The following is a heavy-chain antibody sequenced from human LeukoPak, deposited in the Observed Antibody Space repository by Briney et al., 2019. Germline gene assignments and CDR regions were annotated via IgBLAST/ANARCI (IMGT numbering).Heavy chain of an antibody. CDR2: IYSGGST. D-gene: IGHD6-6*01. Sequence: GGSLRLSCAASGFIVSSNYMSWVRQAPGKGLEWVSVIYSGGSTYYADSVKGRFTISRHNSKNTLYLQMNSLRAEDTAVYYCASGIVSSSPDYWGQGTLVTVSP. CDR1: GFIVSSNY. V-gene: IGHV3-53*04. J-gene: IGHJ4*02. CDR3: ASGIVSSSPDY.